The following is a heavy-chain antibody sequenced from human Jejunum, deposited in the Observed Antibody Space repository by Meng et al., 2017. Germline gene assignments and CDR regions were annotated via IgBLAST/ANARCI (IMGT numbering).Heavy chain of an antibody. J-gene: IGHJ4*02. CDR1: GGSINNDY. Sequence: SETLSPTCSVSGGSINNDYWSWIRQPPGKSLEWLGFIHSSGTTNYNPSLESRVTLSVDTYKNQFSLKMTSMGAADTAVYYCARGGASSKPFNYWGQGMLVTVSS. CDR3: ARGGASSKPFNY. D-gene: IGHD6-13*01. CDR2: IHSSGTT. V-gene: IGHV4-59*01.